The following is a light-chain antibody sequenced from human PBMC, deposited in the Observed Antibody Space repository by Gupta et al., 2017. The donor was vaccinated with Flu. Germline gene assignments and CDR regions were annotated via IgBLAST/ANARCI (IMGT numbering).Light chain of an antibody. CDR1: QSISTY. CDR2: GAS. CDR3: QHRYNSSWT. V-gene: IGKV1-39*01. J-gene: IGKJ1*01. Sequence: DIQMTQSPSSLSASIGDRVTITCRASQSISTYLNWYQQTAGKAPKLLISGASTVQRGVPSRFSGSGSGTEFTLTIGRRQAEDFAMYYCQHRYNSSWTFGQGTKVEIK.